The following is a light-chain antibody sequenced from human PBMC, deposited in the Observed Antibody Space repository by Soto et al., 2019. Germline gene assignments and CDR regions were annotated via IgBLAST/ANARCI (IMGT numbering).Light chain of an antibody. V-gene: IGKV3-11*01. CDR1: QSIDSY. CDR2: DAS. CDR3: QQRSIWPLT. J-gene: IGKJ4*01. Sequence: EIVLTQSPATLSLSPGDRATLSCRASQSIDSYLVWYQQKPGQAPRLLIYDASNRATGIPARFSASGSQTDFTLTISSLEPEDFAVYYCQQRSIWPLTFGGGTKVEIK.